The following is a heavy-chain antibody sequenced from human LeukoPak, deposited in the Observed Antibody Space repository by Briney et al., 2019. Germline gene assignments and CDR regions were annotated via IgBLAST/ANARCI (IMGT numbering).Heavy chain of an antibody. CDR1: GGSVSSGSYY. CDR3: ARGQWSLCYFDY. CDR2: IYYSGST. Sequence: SETLSLTCTVSGGSVSSGSYYWSWIRQPPGKGLESIGYIYYSGSTNYNPSLKSRVTISVDTSKNQFSLKLSSVTAADTAVYYCARGQWSLCYFDYWGQGTLVTVSS. V-gene: IGHV4-61*01. J-gene: IGHJ4*02. D-gene: IGHD6-19*01.